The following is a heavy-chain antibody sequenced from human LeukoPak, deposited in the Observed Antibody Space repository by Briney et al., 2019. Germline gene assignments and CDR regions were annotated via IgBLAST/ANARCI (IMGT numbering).Heavy chain of an antibody. J-gene: IGHJ2*01. CDR1: GFTFSSYG. V-gene: IGHV3-21*01. CDR2: VSIGGSFI. CDR3: ARNKINTVTTGWYFDL. D-gene: IGHD4-17*01. Sequence: GGSLRLSCSASGFTFSSYGMNWVRQAPGKGLEWVSFVSIGGSFIYYADSVKGRFTISRDDAKNSLYLQMNSLTAEDTAEYYCARNKINTVTTGWYFDLWGRGTLVSVSS.